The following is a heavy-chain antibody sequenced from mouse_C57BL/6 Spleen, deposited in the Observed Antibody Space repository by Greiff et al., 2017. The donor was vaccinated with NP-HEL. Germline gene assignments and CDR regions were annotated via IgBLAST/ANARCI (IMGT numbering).Heavy chain of an antibody. CDR2: IYPSDSGT. Sequence: QVHVKQPGAELVRPGSSVKLSCKASGYTFTSYWMDWVKQRPGQGLEWIGNIYPSDSGTHYNQKFKDKATLTVDNSSSTAYMQLTSLTSEVSAVYYGARRGYSNPFAYWGQGTLVTVSA. D-gene: IGHD2-5*01. CDR3: ARRGYSNPFAY. J-gene: IGHJ3*01. CDR1: GYTFTSYW. V-gene: IGHV1-61*01.